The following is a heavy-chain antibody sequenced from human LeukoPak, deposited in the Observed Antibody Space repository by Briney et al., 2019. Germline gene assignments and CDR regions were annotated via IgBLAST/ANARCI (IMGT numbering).Heavy chain of an antibody. CDR1: GITVSSNY. Sequence: GESLKISCAASGITVSSNYMTWVPQAPGKGLEWVSMIYSGGTTYYADSVKGRFTISRDTSKNTLHLQMNSLRAEDTAVYYCAREERWDYYGMDVWGQGTTVTVSS. CDR2: IYSGGTT. D-gene: IGHD1-1*01. V-gene: IGHV3-66*01. CDR3: AREERWDYYGMDV. J-gene: IGHJ6*02.